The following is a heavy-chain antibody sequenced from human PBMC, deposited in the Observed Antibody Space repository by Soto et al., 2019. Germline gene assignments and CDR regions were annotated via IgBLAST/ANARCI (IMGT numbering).Heavy chain of an antibody. J-gene: IGHJ5*02. D-gene: IGHD2-21*02. CDR2: IYWDDDK. Sequence: QITLKESGPTLVKPTQTLTLTCTFSGFSLTTSGVGVGWIRQPPGKALEWLALIYWDDDKRYSPSLKSRLTXXXXXSXXXXXXXXXXXXXXXXXXXXXXXRXTXVTWWFDPWGQGTLVTVSS. CDR3: XXRXTXVTWWFDP. V-gene: IGHV2-5*02. CDR1: GFSLTTSGVG.